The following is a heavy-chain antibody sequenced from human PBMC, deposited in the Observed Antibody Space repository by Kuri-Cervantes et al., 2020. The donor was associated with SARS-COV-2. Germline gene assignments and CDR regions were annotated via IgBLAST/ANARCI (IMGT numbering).Heavy chain of an antibody. V-gene: IGHV3-23*01. J-gene: IGHJ1*01. CDR3: AKVGGHREYFQN. Sequence: GESLKISCAASGFTFSSYAMNLVRQAPGKGLEWVSVIGGSGVRTNYADSVKGRFTISRDNSKNTLYLQMNSLRAEDTAVYYCAKVGGHREYFQNWGQGTLVTVSS. D-gene: IGHD3-16*01. CDR1: GFTFSSYA. CDR2: IGGSGVRT.